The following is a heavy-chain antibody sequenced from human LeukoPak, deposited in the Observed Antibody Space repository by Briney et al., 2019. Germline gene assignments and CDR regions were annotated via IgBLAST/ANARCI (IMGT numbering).Heavy chain of an antibody. V-gene: IGHV4-30-2*01. J-gene: IGHJ4*02. D-gene: IGHD1-26*01. CDR2: IYHSGST. CDR1: GGSISSGGYY. CDR3: ARVRVGATLYFDY. Sequence: SETLSLTCTVSGGSISSGGYYWSWIRQPPGKGLEWIGYIYHSGSTYYNPSLKSRVTISVDRSKNQFSLKLSSVTAADTAVYYCARVRVGATLYFDYWGQGTLVIVSS.